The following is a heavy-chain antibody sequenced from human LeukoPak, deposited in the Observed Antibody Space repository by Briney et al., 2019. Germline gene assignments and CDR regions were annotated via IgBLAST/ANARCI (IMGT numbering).Heavy chain of an antibody. D-gene: IGHD6-13*01. Sequence: GGSLRLSCAASGFTFSSYSMNWVRQAPGKGLEWVSSISSSSSYIYYADSVKGRFTISRDNAKNSLYLQMNSLRAEDTAVYYCAREGKGAAAGTFVYWGQGTLVTVSS. CDR1: GFTFSSYS. CDR2: ISSSSSYI. J-gene: IGHJ4*02. V-gene: IGHV3-21*01. CDR3: AREGKGAAAGTFVY.